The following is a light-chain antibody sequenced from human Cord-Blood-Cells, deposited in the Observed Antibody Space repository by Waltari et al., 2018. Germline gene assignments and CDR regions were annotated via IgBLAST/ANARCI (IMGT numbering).Light chain of an antibody. Sequence: EIVLTQSPGTLSLSPGDRATLPCRASQSVSSSYLACYQQKPGQAPRLLIYGASSRANGIPDRFSGSGSGTDFTLTISRLEPEDFAVYYCQQYGSSPMYTFGQGTKLEIK. CDR1: QSVSSSY. CDR3: QQYGSSPMYT. CDR2: GAS. J-gene: IGKJ2*01. V-gene: IGKV3-20*01.